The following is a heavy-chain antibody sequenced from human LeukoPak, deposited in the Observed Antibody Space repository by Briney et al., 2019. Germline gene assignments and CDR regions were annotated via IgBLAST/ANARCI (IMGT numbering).Heavy chain of an antibody. V-gene: IGHV4-59*01. J-gene: IGHJ4*02. CDR1: GGSISSYY. CDR3: ARDPSSGWFAFNY. CDR2: IYYNGNT. Sequence: SETLSLTCTVSGGSISSYYWSWIRQPPGKGLEWIGYIYYNGNTNYTPSLKSRVTMSVDTSKNQFSLKLSSVTAADTAVYYCARDPSSGWFAFNYWGQGTLVTVSS. D-gene: IGHD6-19*01.